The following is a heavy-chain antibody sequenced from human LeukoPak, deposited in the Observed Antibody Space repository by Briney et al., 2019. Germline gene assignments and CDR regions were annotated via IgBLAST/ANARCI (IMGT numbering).Heavy chain of an antibody. J-gene: IGHJ4*02. CDR2: ISSSSSYI. CDR3: ARAASGSYAY. Sequence: GRSLRLSCAASGFTFSSYSMNWVRQAPGKGLEWVSPISSSSSYIYYADSVKGRFTISRDNAKNSLYLQMNSLRAEDTAVYYCARAASGSYAYWGQGTLVTVSS. V-gene: IGHV3-21*01. D-gene: IGHD1-26*01. CDR1: GFTFSSYS.